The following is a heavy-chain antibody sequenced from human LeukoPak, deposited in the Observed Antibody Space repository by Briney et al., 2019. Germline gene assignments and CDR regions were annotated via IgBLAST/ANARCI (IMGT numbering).Heavy chain of an antibody. Sequence: SETLSLTCTVSGGSISSGSYYWSWIRQPAGKGLEWIGRIYTSGSTNYNPSLKSRVTISVDTSRNQFSLKLSSVTAADTAVYYCARADVRYYYYMDVWGKGTTVTVSS. CDR1: GGSISSGSYY. CDR3: ARADVRYYYYMDV. V-gene: IGHV4-61*02. J-gene: IGHJ6*03. CDR2: IYTSGST.